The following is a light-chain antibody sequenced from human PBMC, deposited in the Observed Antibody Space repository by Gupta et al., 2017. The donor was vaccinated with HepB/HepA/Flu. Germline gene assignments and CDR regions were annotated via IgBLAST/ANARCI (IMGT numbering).Light chain of an antibody. J-gene: IGLJ3*02. CDR3: ATWHNSLWV. Sequence: QSVLTQPPSLSAAPGQKVTISCSGSSSNIGSNDVSWYHQPPGAAPKLLIYEDSKRPSEIPDRFSGSKSDTSATLDITGLQTGDEDDYYCATWHNSLWVFGGGTKLTVL. V-gene: IGLV1-51*02. CDR2: EDS. CDR1: SSNIGSND.